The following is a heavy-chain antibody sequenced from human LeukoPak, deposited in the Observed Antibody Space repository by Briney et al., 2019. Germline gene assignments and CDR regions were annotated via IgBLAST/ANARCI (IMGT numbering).Heavy chain of an antibody. CDR2: FNWNGGGT. Sequence: GGSLRLSCAATGFTFKDYGMHWVRQPPGKGLEWVSSFNWNGGGTDYADSVKGRFTISRDNAKNSLYLQLSSLRPEDTALYYCAKHMRATNTYSFFGLDVWGQGTTVTVSS. CDR1: GFTFKDYG. J-gene: IGHJ6*02. D-gene: IGHD1-26*01. V-gene: IGHV3-9*01. CDR3: AKHMRATNTYSFFGLDV.